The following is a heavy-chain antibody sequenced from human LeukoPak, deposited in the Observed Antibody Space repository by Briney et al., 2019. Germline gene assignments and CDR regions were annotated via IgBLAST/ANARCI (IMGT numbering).Heavy chain of an antibody. D-gene: IGHD5-18*01. CDR3: ARRLQNSNWYFDY. V-gene: IGHV3-7*03. CDR2: IKHDGSEE. Sequence: GSLSLSCAASGFILNNYWMYWVRQAPGKELEWVATIKHDGSEEHYVDSVRGRFSISRDDAKNSVYLEMNSLRAEDTAVYYCARRLQNSNWYFDYWGQGTLVTVSS. J-gene: IGHJ4*02. CDR1: GFILNNYW.